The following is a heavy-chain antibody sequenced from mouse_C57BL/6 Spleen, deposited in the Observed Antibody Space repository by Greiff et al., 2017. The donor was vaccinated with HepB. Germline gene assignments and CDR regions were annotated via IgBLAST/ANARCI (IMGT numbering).Heavy chain of an antibody. CDR2: INPSSGYT. CDR1: GYTFTSYW. J-gene: IGHJ3*02. Sequence: VQLQQSGAELAKPGASVKLSCKASGYTFTSYWMHWVKQRPGQGLEWIGYINPSSGYTKYNQKFKDKATLTADKTSSKAYMQLSSLTYEESAVYYCARPGSTTVVAPFGYWGQGTRVTVSA. D-gene: IGHD1-1*01. CDR3: ARPGSTTVVAPFGY. V-gene: IGHV1-7*01.